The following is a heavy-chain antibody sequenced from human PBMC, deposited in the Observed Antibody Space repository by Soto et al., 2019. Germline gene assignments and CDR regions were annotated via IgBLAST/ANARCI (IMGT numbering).Heavy chain of an antibody. CDR2: ITAGGGST. V-gene: IGHV3-23*01. D-gene: IGHD2-2*01. Sequence: EVHLLESGGGLVQPGGSLKLSCAASGFTFSSYAMSWVRQAPGKGLEWVSAITAGGGSTYYTDSVMGRFTISRDNSENTLYLQMHSLRAEDTAVYYCAVRRRYCSITNCYFDYWGQGTLVTVSS. CDR3: AVRRRYCSITNCYFDY. J-gene: IGHJ4*02. CDR1: GFTFSSYA.